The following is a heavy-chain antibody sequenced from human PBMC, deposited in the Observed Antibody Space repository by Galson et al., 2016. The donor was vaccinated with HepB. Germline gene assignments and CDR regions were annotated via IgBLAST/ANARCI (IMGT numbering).Heavy chain of an antibody. Sequence: QSGAEVKMPGESLRISCQGSGYSFTYYWISWVRQMPGKGLEWMGRIDPSDSYTIYSPSFQGHVNISADNSINTAYLQWSSLKASDTAMYFCARVRLPQGGFDIWGQGTRVTVSS. D-gene: IGHD2-15*01. CDR1: GYSFTYYW. CDR2: IDPSDSYT. V-gene: IGHV5-10-1*01. CDR3: ARVRLPQGGFDI. J-gene: IGHJ3*02.